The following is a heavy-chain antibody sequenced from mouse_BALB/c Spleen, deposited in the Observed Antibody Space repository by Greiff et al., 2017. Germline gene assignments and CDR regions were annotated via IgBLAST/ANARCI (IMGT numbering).Heavy chain of an antibody. CDR2: ISDGGSYT. CDR1: GFTFSDYY. V-gene: IGHV5-4*02. D-gene: IGHD2-12*01. J-gene: IGHJ2*01. Sequence: DVHLVESGGGLVKPGGSLKLSCAASGFTFSDYYMYWVRQTPEKRLEWVATISDGGSYTYYPDSVKGRFTISRDNAQNNLYLQMSSLKSEDTAMYYCARDSYGYYMDYWGQGTTLTVSS. CDR3: ARDSYGYYMDY.